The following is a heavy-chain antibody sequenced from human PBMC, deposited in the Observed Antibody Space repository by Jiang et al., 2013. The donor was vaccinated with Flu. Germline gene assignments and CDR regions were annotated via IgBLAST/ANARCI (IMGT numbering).Heavy chain of an antibody. V-gene: IGHV1-69*01. CDR2: IIPIFGTA. CDR3: ARGWGLYGGPPPGEDVNFFDY. CDR1: GGTFGSYA. Sequence: SGAEVKKPGSSVKVSCKASGGTFGSYAISWVRQAPGQGLEWMGGIIPIFGTANYAQKFQGRVTITADESTSTAYMELSSLRSEDTAVYYCARGWGLYGGPPPGEDVNFFDYWGQGTLVTVSS. J-gene: IGHJ4*02. D-gene: IGHD4-23*01.